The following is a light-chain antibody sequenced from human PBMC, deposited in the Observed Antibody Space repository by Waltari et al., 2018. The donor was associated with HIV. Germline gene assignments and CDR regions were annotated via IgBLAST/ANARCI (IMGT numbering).Light chain of an antibody. Sequence: EIVLTQSPATLSLSPGARAILSCRPSQSIRNYLAWYQQRPGQAPRLLVYDTSNRATGVPARFSGSGSGTDFSLTIASLESEDFAIYYCHQRSTWPFTFGPGTKVDI. V-gene: IGKV3-11*01. CDR1: QSIRNY. CDR3: HQRSTWPFT. CDR2: DTS. J-gene: IGKJ3*01.